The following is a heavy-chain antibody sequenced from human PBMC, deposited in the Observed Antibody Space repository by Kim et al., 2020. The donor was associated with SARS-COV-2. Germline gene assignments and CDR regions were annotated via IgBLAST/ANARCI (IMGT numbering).Heavy chain of an antibody. V-gene: IGHV3-15*01. CDR2: IKSNTDGWTT. CDR3: NTTYYYASGLDY. D-gene: IGHD3-10*01. J-gene: IGHJ4*02. CDR1: GFTSNSAW. Sequence: GGSLRLSCAASGFTSNSAWMSWVRQAPGKGLEWVGRIKSNTDGWTTDYAALVNRSFTISRHDSKNTVYLQMNSLKTEDNGMYHCNTTYYYASGLDYWGQG.